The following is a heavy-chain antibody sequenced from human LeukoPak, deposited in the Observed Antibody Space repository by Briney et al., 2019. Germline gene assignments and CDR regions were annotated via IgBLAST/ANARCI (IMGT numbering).Heavy chain of an antibody. V-gene: IGHV3-30*18. J-gene: IGHJ4*02. D-gene: IGHD6-13*01. Sequence: GVSLRLSCVGSRFSFSNYGMHWVRQAPGKGLEWVAVISDDASHKYYADSVKGRFTSSRDNSKNTLYLQMDSLRLEDTAVFYCAKNREGYSKLDWGQGTLVTVSS. CDR2: ISDDASHK. CDR1: RFSFSNYG. CDR3: AKNREGYSKLD.